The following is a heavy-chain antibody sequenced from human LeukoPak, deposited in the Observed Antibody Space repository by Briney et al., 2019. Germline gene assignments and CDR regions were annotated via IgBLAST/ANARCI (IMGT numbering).Heavy chain of an antibody. Sequence: AGESLKISCKGSGYSFISYWIGWVRQMPGKGLEWMAIIYPGDSDTRYSPSFQGQVTISADKSISTAYLQWSSLKASDTAMYYCARGRPVVGATTNWFDPWGQGTLVTVSS. CDR1: GYSFISYW. D-gene: IGHD1-26*01. CDR3: ARGRPVVGATTNWFDP. V-gene: IGHV5-51*01. CDR2: IYPGDSDT. J-gene: IGHJ5*02.